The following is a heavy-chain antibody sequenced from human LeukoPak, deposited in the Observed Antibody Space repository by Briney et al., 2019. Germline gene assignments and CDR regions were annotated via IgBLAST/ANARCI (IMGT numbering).Heavy chain of an antibody. CDR1: GYTFTSYY. V-gene: IGHV1-46*01. Sequence: ASVKVSCKASGYTFTSYYMHWVRQAPGQGLEWMGKINPSGGSTSYAQKFQGRVTMTRDTSTSTVYMELSSLRSEDTAVYYCARGSFSRYGGNSSPGSVHDYWGQGTLVTVSS. CDR3: ARGSFSRYGGNSSPGSVHDY. J-gene: IGHJ4*02. CDR2: INPSGGST. D-gene: IGHD2-8*02.